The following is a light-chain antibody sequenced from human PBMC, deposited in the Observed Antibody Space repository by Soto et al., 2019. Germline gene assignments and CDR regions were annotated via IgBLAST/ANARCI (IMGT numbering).Light chain of an antibody. CDR2: GAT. Sequence: DIVLTQSPGTLSLSPGERATLSCRASQSVRSSFLAWYRQKPGQAPRLLIYGATTRATGIPDRISGSGSGTDFTLIISGLEPEDFAVYYCQQYGTSPATFGQGTKVEIK. CDR3: QQYGTSPAT. J-gene: IGKJ1*01. CDR1: QSVRSSF. V-gene: IGKV3-20*01.